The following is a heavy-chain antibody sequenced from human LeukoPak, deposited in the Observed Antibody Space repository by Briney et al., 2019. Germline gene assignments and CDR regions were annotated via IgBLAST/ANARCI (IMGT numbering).Heavy chain of an antibody. V-gene: IGHV5-51*01. Sequence: GESLKISCKGSGYNFNTYWIGWVRQMPGKGLEWMGIIYPGDSDTRYSPSFQGQVTISADKSISTAYLQWSRLKASDTAMYYCARHRAIGVRGVPWVGPNWFDPWGQGTLVTVSS. CDR3: ARHRAIGVRGVPWVGPNWFDP. J-gene: IGHJ5*02. CDR1: GYNFNTYW. CDR2: IYPGDSDT. D-gene: IGHD3-10*01.